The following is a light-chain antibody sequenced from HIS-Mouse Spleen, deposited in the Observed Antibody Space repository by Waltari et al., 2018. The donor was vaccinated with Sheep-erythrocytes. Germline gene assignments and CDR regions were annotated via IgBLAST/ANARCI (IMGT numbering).Light chain of an antibody. CDR3: SSYTSSSTQV. J-gene: IGLJ2*01. V-gene: IGLV2-14*01. Sequence: QSALTQPASVSGSPGQSITISCTGPSSHVCCYNYVSWYQQHPGKAPKLMIYEVSNRPSGVSNRFSGSKSGNTASLTISGLQAEDEADYYCSSYTSSSTQVFGGGTKLTVL. CDR1: SSHVCCYNY. CDR2: EVS.